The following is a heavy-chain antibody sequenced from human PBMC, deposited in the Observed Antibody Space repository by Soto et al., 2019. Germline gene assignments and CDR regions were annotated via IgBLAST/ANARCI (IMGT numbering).Heavy chain of an antibody. D-gene: IGHD3-22*01. V-gene: IGHV4-59*01. J-gene: IGHJ3*02. Sequence: SETRSLTCTVSGASISSSYWSWIRQSAGKGLEWIGYVYYSGSTNYNPSLKSRVTISVDTSKNQFSLKLSSVTAADTAVYYCARGYYDSSGQSNTFDIWGQGTMVTVSS. CDR2: VYYSGST. CDR1: GASISSSY. CDR3: ARGYYDSSGQSNTFDI.